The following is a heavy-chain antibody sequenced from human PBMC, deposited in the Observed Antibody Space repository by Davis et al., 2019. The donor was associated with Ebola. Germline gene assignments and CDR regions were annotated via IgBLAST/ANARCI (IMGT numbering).Heavy chain of an antibody. V-gene: IGHV3-23*01. CDR3: AAVVPAAIGGMDV. CDR1: GFTFSSYA. J-gene: IGHJ6*02. Sequence: GESLKISCAASGFTFSSYAMSWVRQAPGKGLEWVSAISGSGGSTYYADSVKGRFTISRDNSKNTLYLQMNSLRAEDTAVYYCAAVVPAAIGGMDVWGQGTTVTVSS. CDR2: ISGSGGST. D-gene: IGHD2-2*02.